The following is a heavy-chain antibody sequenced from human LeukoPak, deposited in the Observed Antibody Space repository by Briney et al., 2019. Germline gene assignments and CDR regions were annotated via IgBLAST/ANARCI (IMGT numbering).Heavy chain of an antibody. Sequence: SETLSLTCTVSGGSISSGSYYWSWIRQPAGKGLEWIGRIYTSGSTNYNPSLKSRVTISVDTSKNQFSLKLSSVTAADTAVYYCARGGYYPLDYWGQRTLVTVSS. J-gene: IGHJ4*02. D-gene: IGHD5-18*01. V-gene: IGHV4-61*02. CDR2: IYTSGST. CDR1: GGSISSGSYY. CDR3: ARGGYYPLDY.